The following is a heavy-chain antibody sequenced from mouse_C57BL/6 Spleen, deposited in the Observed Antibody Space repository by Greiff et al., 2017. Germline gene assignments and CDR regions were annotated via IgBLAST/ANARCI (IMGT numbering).Heavy chain of an antibody. CDR3: ARGIYYDYVLFAY. Sequence: QVQLQQPGAELVKPGASVKMSCKASGYTFTSYWITWVKQRPGQGLEWIGDIYPGSGSTNYHEKFKSKATLTVDTSSSTAYMQLSSLTSEDSAVYYCARGIYYDYVLFAYWGQGTLVTVSA. J-gene: IGHJ3*01. V-gene: IGHV1-55*01. CDR1: GYTFTSYW. D-gene: IGHD2-4*01. CDR2: IYPGSGST.